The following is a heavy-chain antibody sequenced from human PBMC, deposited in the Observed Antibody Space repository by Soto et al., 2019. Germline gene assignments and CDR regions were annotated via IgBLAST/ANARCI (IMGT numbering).Heavy chain of an antibody. CDR2: IWYDGSNK. V-gene: IGHV3-33*01. D-gene: IGHD1-26*01. CDR3: ARGPSGSYSGYFDY. Sequence: GGSLRLSCAASGFTFSSYGMHWVRQAPGKGLEWVAVIWYDGSNKYYADSVKGRFTISRDNSKNTLYLQMNSLRAEDTAVYYCARGPSGSYSGYFDYWGQGTLVTVSS. CDR1: GFTFSSYG. J-gene: IGHJ4*02.